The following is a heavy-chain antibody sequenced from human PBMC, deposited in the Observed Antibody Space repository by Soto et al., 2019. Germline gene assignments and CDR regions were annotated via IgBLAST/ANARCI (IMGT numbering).Heavy chain of an antibody. CDR1: GGSVSSGSYY. CDR3: ARTVYIPGRGGHDDFVI. J-gene: IGHJ3*02. D-gene: IGHD2-2*01. CDR2: IYYSGST. V-gene: IGHV4-61*01. Sequence: ETLYLTCTVYGGSVSSGSYYWSWIRQPPGKGLEWIGYIYYSGSTNYNPSLKSRVTISVDTSKNQFSLKLSSVTAADTAVYYCARTVYIPGRGGHDDFVISGQ.